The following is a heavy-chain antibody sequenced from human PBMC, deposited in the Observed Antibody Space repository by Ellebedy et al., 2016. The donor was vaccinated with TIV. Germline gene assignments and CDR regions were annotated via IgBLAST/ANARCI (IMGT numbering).Heavy chain of an antibody. J-gene: IGHJ4*02. CDR3: AASSDGNKIDY. CDR2: VRHKRRGYTT. Sequence: GESLKISCAASGITFSDYHMDWARQAPGKGLEWIGRVRHKRRGYTTEYAASVKGRFTVSIDDSKSSLYLQMNSLKIEDTAVYYCAASSDGNKIDYWGQGILVTVSS. V-gene: IGHV3-72*01. D-gene: IGHD3-22*01. CDR1: GITFSDYH.